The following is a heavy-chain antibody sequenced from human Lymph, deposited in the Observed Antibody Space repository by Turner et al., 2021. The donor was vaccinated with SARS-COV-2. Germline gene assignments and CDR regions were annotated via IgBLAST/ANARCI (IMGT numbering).Heavy chain of an antibody. Sequence: QLHLQESRPGLVKPSEAVSLTCTIPGGSISGSSYCWGWIRQPPGEGLECIGRVYCSESSYYNPSIKIRVTISVDTSKNKFSLKLRFVTDTDTAMYYYAGNAYDFWGGYFSVRAFGIWGRGTIVTVSS. CDR2: VYCSESS. V-gene: IGHV4-39*01. CDR3: AGNAYDFWGGYFSVRAFGI. CDR1: GGSISGSSYC. J-gene: IGHJ3*02. D-gene: IGHD3-3*01.